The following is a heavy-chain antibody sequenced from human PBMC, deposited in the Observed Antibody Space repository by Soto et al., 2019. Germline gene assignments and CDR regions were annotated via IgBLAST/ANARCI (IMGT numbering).Heavy chain of an antibody. D-gene: IGHD4-17*01. Sequence: SETLSLTCTVSGGPISSVGYYWSWIRQHPGKGLEWIGYIYYSGRTYYNPSLNSRFTISVDTSKTQYSLQLSSVTAADTVVYYCARAEYGDSRRSIDPWGQGALVTVSS. CDR1: GGPISSVGYY. V-gene: IGHV4-31*03. CDR2: IYYSGRT. J-gene: IGHJ5*02. CDR3: ARAEYGDSRRSIDP.